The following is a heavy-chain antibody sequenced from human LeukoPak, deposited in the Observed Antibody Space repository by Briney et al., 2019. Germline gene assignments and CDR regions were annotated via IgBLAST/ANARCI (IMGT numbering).Heavy chain of an antibody. CDR2: MNPNSGNT. J-gene: IGHJ4*02. Sequence: ASVKLSCKASGYTFTSYDINWVRQATGQGLEWMGWMNPNSGNTGYAQKFQGRVTMTRNTSISTAYMELSSLRSEDTAVYYCARVRALWFGDLLPDYWGQGALVTVSS. CDR3: ARVRALWFGDLLPDY. D-gene: IGHD3-10*01. V-gene: IGHV1-8*01. CDR1: GYTFTSYD.